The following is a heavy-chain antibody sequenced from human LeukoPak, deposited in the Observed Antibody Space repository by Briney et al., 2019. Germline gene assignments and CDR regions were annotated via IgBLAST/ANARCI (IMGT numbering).Heavy chain of an antibody. V-gene: IGHV3-48*03. CDR3: ARDLRIGRSGSYYKYGMDV. D-gene: IGHD3-10*01. CDR1: GFTFSSYE. J-gene: IGHJ6*02. CDR2: ISSSCSTI. Sequence: GSLRLSCAGSGFTFSSYEMKWVRQAPGKGLEWVSYISSSCSTIYYADSVKGRFTISRDNAKNSLYLQTNSLRAEDTAVYYCARDLRIGRSGSYYKYGMDVWGQGTTVTVSS.